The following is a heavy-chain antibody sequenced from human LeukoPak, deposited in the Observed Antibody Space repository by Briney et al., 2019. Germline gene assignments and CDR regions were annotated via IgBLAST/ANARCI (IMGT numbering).Heavy chain of an antibody. CDR1: GNYW. CDR2: INSDGSWT. CDR3: VSFYETY. V-gene: IGHV3-74*01. Sequence: QPGGSLRLSCAASGNYWMHWVRQAPGKGLVWVSHINSDGSWTGYADSVKGRFTTSKDNAKNTVYLQMNNLRAEDTAVYYCVSFYETYWGRGTLVTVSS. J-gene: IGHJ4*02. D-gene: IGHD2-2*01.